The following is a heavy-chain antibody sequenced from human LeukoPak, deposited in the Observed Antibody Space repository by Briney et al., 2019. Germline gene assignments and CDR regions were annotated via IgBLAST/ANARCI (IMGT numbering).Heavy chain of an antibody. V-gene: IGHV3-23*01. D-gene: IGHD1-26*01. CDR2: ISGSGGSA. Sequence: WGSLRLSCAASGFTFSSYAMSWVRQAPGKGLEWVSAISGSGGSAYYADSVKGRFTISRDNSKNTLYLQMNSLRAEDTAVYYCAKMPFEGSYHLDYWGQGTLVTVSS. CDR1: GFTFSSYA. J-gene: IGHJ4*02. CDR3: AKMPFEGSYHLDY.